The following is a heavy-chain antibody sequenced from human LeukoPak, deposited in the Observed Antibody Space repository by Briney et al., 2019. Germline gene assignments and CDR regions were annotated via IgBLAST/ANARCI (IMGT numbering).Heavy chain of an antibody. V-gene: IGHV6-1*01. CDR3: ARVSGWYASVYFDY. CDR2: TYYRYKLYN. Sequence: SQTLSLTCAISGDSFSSNSAACDWVRQSPSRGLEWLGRTYYRYKLYNDYAVSVKSRITISPDTSKNQFSLQLNSVTPEDTAVYYCARVSGWYASVYFDYWGQGTLVTVSS. D-gene: IGHD6-19*01. J-gene: IGHJ4*02. CDR1: GDSFSSNSAA.